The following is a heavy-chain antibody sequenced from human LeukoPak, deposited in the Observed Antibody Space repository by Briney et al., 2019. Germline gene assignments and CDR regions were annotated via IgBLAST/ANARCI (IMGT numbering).Heavy chain of an antibody. CDR1: GVTFSSYA. CDR2: ISGSGGST. V-gene: IGHV3-23*01. Sequence: GGSLRLSCAASGVTFSSYAMSWVRQAPGKGLEWVSAISGSGGSTYYADSVKGRFTISRDNSKNTLYLQMNSLRAEDTAVYYCAKGFQYYGSGSYYSYWGQGTLVTVSS. J-gene: IGHJ4*02. D-gene: IGHD3-10*01. CDR3: AKGFQYYGSGSYYSY.